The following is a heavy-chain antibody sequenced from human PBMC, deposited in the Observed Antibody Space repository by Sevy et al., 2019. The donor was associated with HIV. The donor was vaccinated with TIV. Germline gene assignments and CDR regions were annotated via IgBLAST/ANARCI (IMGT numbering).Heavy chain of an antibody. CDR3: ARGSSGWSRWGAFDI. J-gene: IGHJ3*02. Sequence: ASVKVSCKASGYTFTSYAMHWVRQAPGQRLEWMGWINAGNGNTKYSQKFQGRVTITRDTSASTAYMELSSLRSEDTAVYYCARGSSGWSRWGAFDIWGQGTMVTVSS. D-gene: IGHD6-19*01. CDR1: GYTFTSYA. V-gene: IGHV1-3*01. CDR2: INAGNGNT.